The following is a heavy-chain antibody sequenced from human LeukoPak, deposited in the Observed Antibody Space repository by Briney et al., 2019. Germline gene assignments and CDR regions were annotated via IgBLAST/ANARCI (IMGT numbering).Heavy chain of an antibody. CDR3: ARDAVDTANAV. Sequence: PGGSLRLSCAASGFTVSSYSMNWVRQVPGKGLEWVSHISSSGSMIWYGESVKGRFTISRDSAKNSLHLQMNSLRAEDTAVYYCARDAVDTANAVWGQGTTVTVSS. J-gene: IGHJ6*02. D-gene: IGHD5-18*01. CDR1: GFTVSSYS. V-gene: IGHV3-48*01. CDR2: ISSSGSMI.